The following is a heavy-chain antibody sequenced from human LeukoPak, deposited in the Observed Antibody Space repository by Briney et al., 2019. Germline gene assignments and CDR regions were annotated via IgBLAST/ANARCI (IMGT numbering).Heavy chain of an antibody. V-gene: IGHV1-8*01. CDR3: ARDRRVATIGFDY. Sequence: GASVRVSCKASGYTFTSYDIYWVRQATGQGLEWMGWMNPNSGNTGYAQKFQGRLTLTRNISISTAYMELSSLRSEDTAVYYCARDRRVATIGFDYWGQGTLVTVSS. CDR1: GYTFTSYD. J-gene: IGHJ4*02. D-gene: IGHD5-12*01. CDR2: MNPNSGNT.